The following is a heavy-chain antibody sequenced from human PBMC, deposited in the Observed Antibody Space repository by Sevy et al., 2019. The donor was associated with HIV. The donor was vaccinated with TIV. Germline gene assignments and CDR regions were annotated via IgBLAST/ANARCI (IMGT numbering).Heavy chain of an antibody. V-gene: IGHV3-21*01. CDR1: GFTFSHYC. D-gene: IGHD5-18*01. Sequence: GGSLRLSCAASGFTFSHYCMNWVRQAPGKRLEWVSSIDFSSRYIYYADSVKGRFTISRDNAKNSPFLQMNSLRAEDTAVYYCATEPETNSYGFIGSLDYWGQGALVTVSS. CDR2: IDFSSRYI. CDR3: ATEPETNSYGFIGSLDY. J-gene: IGHJ4*02.